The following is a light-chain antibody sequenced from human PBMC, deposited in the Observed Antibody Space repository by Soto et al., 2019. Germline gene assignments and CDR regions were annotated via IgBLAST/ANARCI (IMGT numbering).Light chain of an antibody. CDR3: QQSSSSPTWT. V-gene: IGKV1-39*01. CDR2: ATS. Sequence: DIQMTQSPSPLSASVGDRVTITCRASQSISNYLHWYQHKPGKAPNLLIYATSILQSGVPSRFSGSGSGTDFTLTISGLQPEDFATYYCQQSSSSPTWTFGQGTKVDIK. J-gene: IGKJ1*01. CDR1: QSISNY.